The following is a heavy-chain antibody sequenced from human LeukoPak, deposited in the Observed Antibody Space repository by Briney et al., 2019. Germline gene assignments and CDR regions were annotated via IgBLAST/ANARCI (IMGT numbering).Heavy chain of an antibody. J-gene: IGHJ4*02. CDR1: GFTFSSYA. V-gene: IGHV3-23*01. D-gene: IGHD3-10*01. Sequence: GASLRLSCAASGFTFSSYAMSWVRQAPGKGLEWVSAISGSGGSTYYADSVKGRFTISRDNSKNTLYLQMNSLRAEDTAVYYCAKNGTLGWGIFYQIFDYGGRGPLFPV. CDR3: AKNGTLGWGIFYQIFDY. CDR2: ISGSGGST.